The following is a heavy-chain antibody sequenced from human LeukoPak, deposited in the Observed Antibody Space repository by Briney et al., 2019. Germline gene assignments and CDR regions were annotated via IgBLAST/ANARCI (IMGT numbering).Heavy chain of an antibody. D-gene: IGHD3-10*01. CDR1: GFTFSSYS. CDR3: ATYYYGSGSPYFDY. Sequence: GGSLRLSCAASGFTFSSYSMNWVRQAPGKGLEWVSYISSSSSTIYYADSVKGRFTISRDNAKNSLYLQMNSLRAEDTAVYYCATYYYGSGSPYFDYWGQGTLVTVSS. V-gene: IGHV3-48*04. J-gene: IGHJ4*02. CDR2: ISSSSSTI.